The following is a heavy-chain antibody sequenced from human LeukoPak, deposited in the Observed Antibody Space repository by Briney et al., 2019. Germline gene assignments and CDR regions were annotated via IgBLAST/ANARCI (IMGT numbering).Heavy chain of an antibody. Sequence: PSETLSLTCPVSGASISSSNYYWDWIRQSPGKGLEWIGSISYSGKTSYNPSLKSRVTISVDTSKNQFSLKLSSVTAADTAVYYCAREAYYDSSGYQDAFDIRGQGTMVTVSS. CDR3: AREAYYDSSGYQDAFDI. J-gene: IGHJ3*02. CDR1: GASISSSNYY. V-gene: IGHV4-39*07. D-gene: IGHD3-22*01. CDR2: ISYSGKT.